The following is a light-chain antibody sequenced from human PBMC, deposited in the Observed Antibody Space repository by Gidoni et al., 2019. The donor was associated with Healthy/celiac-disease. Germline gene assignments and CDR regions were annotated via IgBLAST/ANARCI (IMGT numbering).Light chain of an antibody. CDR1: SSDVGGYNY. Sequence: QSALTQPASVSGSRGQPITISCTGTSSDVGGYNYVSWYQQHPGKAPNIMIYEVSNRPSGVSTRFSGSKSGNTASLTISGLQAKDDADYYCSSYASSSTRVFGGGTKLTVL. CDR2: EVS. CDR3: SSYASSSTRV. V-gene: IGLV2-14*01. J-gene: IGLJ2*01.